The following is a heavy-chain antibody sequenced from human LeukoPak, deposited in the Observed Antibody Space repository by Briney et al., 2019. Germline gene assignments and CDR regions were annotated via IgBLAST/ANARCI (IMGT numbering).Heavy chain of an antibody. CDR1: GYTFTSHG. CDR2: IIPIFGTA. D-gene: IGHD5-24*01. V-gene: IGHV1-69*06. CDR3: ARDNYPGAFDI. Sequence: GASVKVSCKASGYTFTSHGISWVRQAPGQGLEWMGGIIPIFGTANYAQKFQGRVTITADKSTSTAYMELSSLRSEDTAVYYCARDNYPGAFDIWGQGTMVTVSS. J-gene: IGHJ3*02.